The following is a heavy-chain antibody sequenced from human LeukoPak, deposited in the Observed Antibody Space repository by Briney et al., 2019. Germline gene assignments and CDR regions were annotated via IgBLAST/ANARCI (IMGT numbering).Heavy chain of an antibody. CDR3: ASLRVAPTNWFDP. V-gene: IGHV4-59*01. CDR1: GGSISSYY. J-gene: IGHJ5*02. Sequence: PSETLSLTCTVSGGSISSYYWSWIRQPPGKGLEWIRYIYYSGSTNYNPSLKSRVTISVDTSKNQFSLKLSSVTAADTAVYYCASLRVAPTNWFDPCAQGTLVTVSS. CDR2: IYYSGST. D-gene: IGHD2-15*01.